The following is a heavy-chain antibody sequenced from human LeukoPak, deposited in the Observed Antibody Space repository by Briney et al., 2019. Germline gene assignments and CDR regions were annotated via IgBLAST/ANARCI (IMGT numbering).Heavy chain of an antibody. CDR3: ARDHRAAAATDYYYYYGMDV. V-gene: IGHV3-48*03. CDR2: ISSSGSTI. Sequence: GGSLRLSCAASGFTFSSYEMNWVRQAPGKGLEWVSYISSSGSTIYYAHSVKGRFTISRDKAKNSLYLQMNSLRAEDTAVYYCARDHRAAAATDYYYYYGMDVWGQGTTVTVSS. CDR1: GFTFSSYE. J-gene: IGHJ6*02. D-gene: IGHD6-13*01.